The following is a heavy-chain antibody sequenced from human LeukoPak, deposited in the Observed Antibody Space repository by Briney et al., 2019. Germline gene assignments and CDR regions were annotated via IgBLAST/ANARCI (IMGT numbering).Heavy chain of an antibody. CDR1: GYSFTSYW. D-gene: IGHD3-22*01. CDR3: ASSEYYYDSSGYPYNYFDY. V-gene: IGHV5-51*01. CDR2: FYPGDSDT. J-gene: IGHJ4*02. Sequence: GESLKISCKGSGYSFTSYWIGWVRHMPGKGLGWMGIFYPGDSDTRYSPSFQGQVTTSADKSISTAYLRWSSLKASDTAMYYCASSEYYYDSSGYPYNYFDYWGQGTLVTVSS.